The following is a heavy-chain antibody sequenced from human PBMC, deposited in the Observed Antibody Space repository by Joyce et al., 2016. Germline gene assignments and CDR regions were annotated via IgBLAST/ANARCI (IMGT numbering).Heavy chain of an antibody. J-gene: IGHJ4*02. CDR2: MFHGGTT. Sequence: QVQLQESGPGLVKPSETLSLTCAVSGYSISSGYYWGWIRQPPGKGLEWIGSMFHGGTTYYNLALKSRLTISVDTSKNQFSLKLSSVTAADTAVYYCARDHRISTPYHFDYWGQGILVTVS. CDR1: GYSISSGYY. CDR3: ARDHRISTPYHFDY. V-gene: IGHV4-38-2*02. D-gene: IGHD3-9*01.